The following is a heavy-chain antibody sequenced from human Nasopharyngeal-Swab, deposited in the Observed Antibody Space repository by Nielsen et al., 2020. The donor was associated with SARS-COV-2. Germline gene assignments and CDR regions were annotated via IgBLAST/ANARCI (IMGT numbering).Heavy chain of an antibody. CDR2: ISSSSSYI. D-gene: IGHD2-15*01. CDR3: ARPQVAATPALGFQH. Sequence: GESLKISCAASGFTFSSYSMNWVRQAPGKGLEWVSSISSSSSYIYYADSVKGRFTISRDNAKNSLYLQMNSLRAEDTAVYYCARPQVAATPALGFQHWGQGTLVTVSS. CDR1: GFTFSSYS. J-gene: IGHJ1*01. V-gene: IGHV3-21*01.